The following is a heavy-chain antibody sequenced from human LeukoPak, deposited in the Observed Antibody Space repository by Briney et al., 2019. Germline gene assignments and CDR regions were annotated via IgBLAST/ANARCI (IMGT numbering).Heavy chain of an antibody. V-gene: IGHV3-23*01. D-gene: IGHD6-19*01. CDR1: GFTFSSYA. J-gene: IGHJ4*02. Sequence: GRSLRLSCAASGFTFSSYAMHWVRQAPGKGLEWVSAISGSGGDTYFADSVKGRFTISRDNSKNTVFLQMDSLRAEDTAVYYCAKTTAGYSSGRYPGWPVDYWGQGTLVTVSS. CDR3: AKTTAGYSSGRYPGWPVDY. CDR2: ISGSGGDT.